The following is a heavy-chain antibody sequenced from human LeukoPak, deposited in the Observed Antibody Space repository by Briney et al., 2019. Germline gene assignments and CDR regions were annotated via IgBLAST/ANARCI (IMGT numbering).Heavy chain of an antibody. CDR1: NDSISSYC. CDR2: MCPSGRT. Sequence: PSETLSLTCTVSNDSISSYCCSWVRQPPGKGLEWIGFMCPSGRTDYNPSLKSRVTISIDTSKNQLSMELRFLTAADTAVYYCATSYDGKTAPYDLWGHGTLVTVPS. D-gene: IGHD4-23*01. CDR3: ATSYDGKTAPYDL. V-gene: IGHV4-4*08. J-gene: IGHJ5*02.